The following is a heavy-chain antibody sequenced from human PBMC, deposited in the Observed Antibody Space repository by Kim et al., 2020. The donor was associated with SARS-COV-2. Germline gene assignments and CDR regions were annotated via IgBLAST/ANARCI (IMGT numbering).Heavy chain of an antibody. Sequence: SETLSLTFTVSGGSISSSSYYWGWIRQPPGKGLEWIGSIYYSGSTYYNPSLKSRVTISVDTSKNQFSLKLSSVTAADTAVYYCARENSERYFDYWGQRTLVTVSS. CDR1: GGSISSSSYY. CDR3: ARENSERYFDY. J-gene: IGHJ4*02. D-gene: IGHD2-15*01. V-gene: IGHV4-39*07. CDR2: IYYSGST.